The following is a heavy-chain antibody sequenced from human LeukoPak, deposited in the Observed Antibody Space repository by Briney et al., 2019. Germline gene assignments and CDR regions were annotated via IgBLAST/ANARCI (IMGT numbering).Heavy chain of an antibody. CDR2: IIPIFGTA. CDR3: ARGTTGTLYYFDY. V-gene: IGHV1-69*13. Sequence: SVKVSCKASGGTFSSYAISWVRQAPGQGLVWMGGIIPIFGTANYAQKFQGRVTITADESTSTAYMELSSLRSEDTAVYYCARGTTGTLYYFDYWGQGTLVTVSS. CDR1: GGTFSSYA. J-gene: IGHJ4*02. D-gene: IGHD1-1*01.